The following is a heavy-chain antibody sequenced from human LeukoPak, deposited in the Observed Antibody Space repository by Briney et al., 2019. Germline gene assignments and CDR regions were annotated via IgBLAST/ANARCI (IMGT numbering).Heavy chain of an antibody. CDR3: AKEVVARWINWFDP. J-gene: IGHJ5*02. CDR1: GFTFSSYG. D-gene: IGHD2-15*01. V-gene: IGHV3-30*18. CDR2: ISYDGSNK. Sequence: GGSLRLSCAASGFTFSSYGMHWVRQAPGKGLEWVAVISYDGSNKYYADSVKGRFTISRDNSKNALWLQMNSLRGEDTAVYYCAKEVVARWINWFDPWGQGTLVTVSS.